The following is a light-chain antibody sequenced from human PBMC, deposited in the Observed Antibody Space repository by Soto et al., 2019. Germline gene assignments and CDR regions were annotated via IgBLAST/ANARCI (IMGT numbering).Light chain of an antibody. CDR3: QQYGSSHT. V-gene: IGKV3-20*01. CDR1: QSVSSSY. J-gene: IGKJ1*01. Sequence: EIVLTQSPGTMSLSPGARATLSCRASQSVSSSYLAWYQQKPGQAPRLLIYGASSRATGIPDRFSGSGSGTDFTLTISRLEPEDFAVYYCQQYGSSHTFGQGTKVDI. CDR2: GAS.